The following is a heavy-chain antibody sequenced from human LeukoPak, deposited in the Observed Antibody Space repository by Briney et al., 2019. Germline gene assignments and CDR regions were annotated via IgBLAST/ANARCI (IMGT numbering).Heavy chain of an antibody. CDR1: GFTFSHYY. CDR2: IRNKANSYSI. Sequence: QTGGPLRLSCAGSGFTFSHYYIDWVRQAPGKGLEWVARIRNKANSYSIEYAASVKGRFTISRDDSKNSVYLQMNSLKSEDTADYYCVRVMLGSSKFFDLWGRGTLVTVSS. D-gene: IGHD1-26*01. V-gene: IGHV3-72*01. CDR3: VRVMLGSSKFFDL. J-gene: IGHJ2*01.